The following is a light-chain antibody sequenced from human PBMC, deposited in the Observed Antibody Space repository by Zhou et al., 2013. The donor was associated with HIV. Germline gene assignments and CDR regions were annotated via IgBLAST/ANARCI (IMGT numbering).Light chain of an antibody. V-gene: IGKV1-NL1*01. CDR1: QAISNS. CDR3: QQYHSTHWT. Sequence: GDRVTITCRASQAISNSLAWYQQKPGKAPKLLLYAASRLESGVPSRFSGSGSGTVYTLTISSLQPEDFATYYCQQYHSTHWTFGQGTKVEFK. J-gene: IGKJ1*01. CDR2: AAS.